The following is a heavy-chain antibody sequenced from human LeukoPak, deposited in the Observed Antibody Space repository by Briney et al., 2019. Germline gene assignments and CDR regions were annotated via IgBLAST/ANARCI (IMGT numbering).Heavy chain of an antibody. CDR3: GRGATVGVVTRGYLEY. V-gene: IGHV3-30*04. Sequence: PRGSLRLSCVASGFTLSSYAMHWVRQIPAKGLEWVAVISYDGSHRNYLDSVEGRFTISRDDSKDKLYLQMNSLRVEDTAVYYCGRGATVGVVTRGYLEYWGQGTLVTVSS. CDR1: GFTLSSYA. CDR2: ISYDGSHR. D-gene: IGHD3-3*01. J-gene: IGHJ4*02.